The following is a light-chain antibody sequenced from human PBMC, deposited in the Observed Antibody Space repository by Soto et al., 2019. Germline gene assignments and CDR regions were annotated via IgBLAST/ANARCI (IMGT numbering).Light chain of an antibody. Sequence: IVMTQSPATLSVSPGERVTLSCRASQNVGTNLAWYQQKPGQAPRLLIYGSSTRAIGIPATFSGSGSGTEFTLTISSLQSEESAVYYCQQYNNWGLSFGGGTKVEIK. CDR3: QQYNNWGLS. V-gene: IGKV3D-15*01. CDR2: GSS. J-gene: IGKJ4*01. CDR1: QNVGTN.